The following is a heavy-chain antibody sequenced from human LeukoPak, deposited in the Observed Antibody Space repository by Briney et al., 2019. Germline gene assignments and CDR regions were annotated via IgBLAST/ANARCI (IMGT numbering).Heavy chain of an antibody. V-gene: IGHV4-59*08. J-gene: IGHJ1*01. CDR1: GGSISVYY. Sequence: SETLSLTCSVSGGSISVYYWSWIRQPPGKGLEWIGYIYYSGSTNYNPSLKSRVTISVDTSKNQFSLKLSSVTAADTAVYYCARHSKYYYDSSGSYVGYFQHWGQGTLVTVSS. CDR3: ARHSKYYYDSSGSYVGYFQH. CDR2: IYYSGST. D-gene: IGHD3-22*01.